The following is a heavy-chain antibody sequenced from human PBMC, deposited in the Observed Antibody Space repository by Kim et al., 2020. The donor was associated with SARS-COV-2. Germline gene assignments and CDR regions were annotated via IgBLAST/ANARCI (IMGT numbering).Heavy chain of an antibody. Sequence: GGSLRLSCAASGFTFSSYSMNWVRQAPGKGLEWVSSISSSSSYIYYADSVKGRFTISRDNAKNSLYLQMNSLRAEDTAVYYCARGGPVVVVAATFDAFDIWGQGTMVTVSS. D-gene: IGHD2-15*01. V-gene: IGHV3-21*01. CDR3: ARGGPVVVVAATFDAFDI. CDR1: GFTFSSYS. CDR2: ISSSSSYI. J-gene: IGHJ3*02.